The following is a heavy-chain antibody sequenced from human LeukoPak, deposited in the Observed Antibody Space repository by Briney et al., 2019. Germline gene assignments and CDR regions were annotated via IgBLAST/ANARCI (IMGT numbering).Heavy chain of an antibody. V-gene: IGHV3-21*05. CDR2: ISRDSVYI. Sequence: PGGSLRVSCAASVFTFSSYSMNWVRQSPGKGLEWVSYISRDSVYIDYADSVRGRFTIARDNAKNSLHLQMNSLSAETTAFYFCVRDDRYAFDMWGQGTMVSVFS. CDR1: VFTFSSYS. J-gene: IGHJ3*02. CDR3: VRDDRYAFDM.